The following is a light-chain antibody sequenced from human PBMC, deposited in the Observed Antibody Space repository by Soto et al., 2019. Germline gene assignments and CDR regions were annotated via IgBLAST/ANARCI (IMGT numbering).Light chain of an antibody. J-gene: IGLJ2*01. CDR1: SSDVGAYIY. Sequence: QSALTQPSSASGSPGQSVTISCTGTSSDVGAYIYVSWYQQHPGTAPKLIIYEVNKRPSAVPDRFSGSRSGNTASLTVSGLQPEDAADYYCISYAGNHNLVFGGGTKVTVL. V-gene: IGLV2-8*01. CDR2: EVN. CDR3: ISYAGNHNLV.